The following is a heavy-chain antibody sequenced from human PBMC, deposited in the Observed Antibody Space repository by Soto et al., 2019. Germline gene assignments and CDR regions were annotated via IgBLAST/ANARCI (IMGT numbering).Heavy chain of an antibody. Sequence: QVQLQESGPGLVKPSQTLSLTCTVSGGSISSGDYYWSWIRQPPGKGLEWIGYILYSGSTYYNPSLKSRVTNSVDTSKNQFSLKMSTVTAPDTAVYYCARLERFLEWLSSLGMDVWGQGTTVTVSS. CDR1: GGSISSGDYY. V-gene: IGHV4-30-4*01. J-gene: IGHJ6*02. D-gene: IGHD3-3*01. CDR3: ARLERFLEWLSSLGMDV. CDR2: ILYSGST.